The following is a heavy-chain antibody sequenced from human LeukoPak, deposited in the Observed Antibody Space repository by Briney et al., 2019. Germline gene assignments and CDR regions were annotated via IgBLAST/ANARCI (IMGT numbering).Heavy chain of an antibody. D-gene: IGHD3-22*01. CDR1: GYTFTSYG. J-gene: IGHJ4*02. Sequence: ASVKVSCKASGYTFTSYGISWVRQAPGQGLEWMGIINPSGGNTSYAQKFQGRVTMTRDMSTSTVYMELSSLRSEDTAVYYCAKDTGYDSSGYYYGGFDYWGQGTLVTVSS. V-gene: IGHV1-46*01. CDR2: INPSGGNT. CDR3: AKDTGYDSSGYYYGGFDY.